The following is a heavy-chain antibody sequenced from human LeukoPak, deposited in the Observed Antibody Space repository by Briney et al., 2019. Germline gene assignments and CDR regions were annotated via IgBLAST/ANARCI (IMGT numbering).Heavy chain of an antibody. CDR1: GFIFSSYS. J-gene: IGHJ4*02. CDR2: ISRDSSAI. V-gene: IGHV3-48*02. D-gene: IGHD1-20*01. CDR3: ARDYNYCFDY. Sequence: PGGSLRLSCAASGFIFSSYSMNWVRQTPGKGLEWVSYISRDSSAIYYADSVKGRFTISRDNAKNSLYLQMNSLRDEDTAVYYCARDYNYCFDYWGQGTLVTVSS.